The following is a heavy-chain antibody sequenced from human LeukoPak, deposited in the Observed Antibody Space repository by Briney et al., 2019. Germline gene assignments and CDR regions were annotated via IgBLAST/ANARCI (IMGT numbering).Heavy chain of an antibody. Sequence: GGSLRLSCAVSGFTFSGFGMHWVRQAPGKGLEWVAVISYDGNNKFYGDSVKGRFTISRDNSKDTLYLQMTSLRPEDTAIYYCAKLWGTYDPLDIWGQGTLVTVSS. CDR2: ISYDGNNK. D-gene: IGHD3-16*01. CDR3: AKLWGTYDPLDI. V-gene: IGHV3-30*18. CDR1: GFTFSGFG. J-gene: IGHJ3*02.